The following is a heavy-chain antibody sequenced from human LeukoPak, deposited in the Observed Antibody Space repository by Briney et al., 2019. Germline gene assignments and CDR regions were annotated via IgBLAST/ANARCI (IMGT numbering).Heavy chain of an antibody. V-gene: IGHV3-23*01. J-gene: IGHJ6*02. CDR3: AKDQGFTRPYGMDV. Sequence: GGSLRLSCAASGFTFSSYAMSWVRQAPGKGLEWVSAISGSGGSTYYADSVKGRFTISRDNSKNTLYPQMNSLRAEDTAVYYCAKDQGFTRPYGMDVWGQGTTVTVSS. CDR1: GFTFSSYA. CDR2: ISGSGGST.